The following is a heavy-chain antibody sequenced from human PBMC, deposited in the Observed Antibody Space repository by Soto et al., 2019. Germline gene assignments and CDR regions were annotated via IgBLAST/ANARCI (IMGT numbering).Heavy chain of an antibody. CDR2: IWYDGSNK. CDR3: ATSFPYLAVAGTWGFDY. J-gene: IGHJ4*02. CDR1: GFTFSSYG. Sequence: GGSLRLSCAASGFTFSSYGMHWVRQAPGKGLEWVAVIWYDGSNKYYADSVKGRFTISRDNSKNTLYLQMNSLRAEDTAVYYCATSFPYLAVAGTWGFDYWGQGTLVTVSS. D-gene: IGHD6-19*01. V-gene: IGHV3-33*01.